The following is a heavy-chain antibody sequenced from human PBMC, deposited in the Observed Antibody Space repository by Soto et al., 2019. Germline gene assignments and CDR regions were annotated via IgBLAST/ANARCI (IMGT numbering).Heavy chain of an antibody. CDR2: ISDSGGNT. CDR3: AKVGRGHWNDYFDK. J-gene: IGHJ4*02. Sequence: EVQLLESGGDLVQPGGSLRLSCAASGFTFSNYAMTWVRQGPGKGLEWVSTISDSGGNTYYADSVKGRFTISRDNSKTTLYLEMNSLGAEDAAVYYCAKVGRGHWNDYFDKWGQGTLVTVSS. CDR1: GFTFSNYA. D-gene: IGHD1-1*01. V-gene: IGHV3-23*01.